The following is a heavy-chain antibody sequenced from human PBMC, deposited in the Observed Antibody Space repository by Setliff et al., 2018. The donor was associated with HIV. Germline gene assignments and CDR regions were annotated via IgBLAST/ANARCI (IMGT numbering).Heavy chain of an antibody. CDR2: ISGIGGRT. CDR3: ASVAYSGYTYGYYADAFDI. V-gene: IGHV3-23*01. D-gene: IGHD5-18*01. CDR1: GFTFSSYA. J-gene: IGHJ3*02. Sequence: QPGGSLRLSCAASGFTFSSYAMSWVRQAPGKGLEWVSGISGIGGRTYYADSVKGRFTISRDNAKKSLYLQMNSLRAEDTAVYYCASVAYSGYTYGYYADAFDIWGQGTMVTVSS.